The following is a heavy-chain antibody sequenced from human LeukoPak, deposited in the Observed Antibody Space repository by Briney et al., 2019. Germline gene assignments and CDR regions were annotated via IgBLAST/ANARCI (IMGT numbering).Heavy chain of an antibody. J-gene: IGHJ5*02. Sequence: GGSLRLSCAASGFTFDKYRMHWVRHPPGKGLEWVALVTEYGGTTFYAGSVKGRFTISRDSSKNSVYLQMNSLISEDTALYYCTQDYMGSYLAWGQGTLVTVSS. CDR2: VTEYGGTT. V-gene: IGHV3-43*02. CDR3: TQDYMGSYLA. D-gene: IGHD1-26*01. CDR1: GFTFDKYR.